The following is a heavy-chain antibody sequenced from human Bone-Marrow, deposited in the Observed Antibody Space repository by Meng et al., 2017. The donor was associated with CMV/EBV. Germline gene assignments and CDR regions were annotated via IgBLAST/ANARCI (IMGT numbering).Heavy chain of an antibody. Sequence: ASVKVSCKASGYTFTSYGISWVRQAPGQGLEWMGCISAYNGNTNYAQKLQGRVTMTTDTSTSTAYMELRSLRSDDTAVYYCARDFPLKGVVILTETKRGYYYYGMDVWGQGTTVTVSS. V-gene: IGHV1-18*01. CDR1: GYTFTSYG. D-gene: IGHD3-3*01. CDR3: ARDFPLKGVVILTETKRGYYYYGMDV. J-gene: IGHJ6*02. CDR2: ISAYNGNT.